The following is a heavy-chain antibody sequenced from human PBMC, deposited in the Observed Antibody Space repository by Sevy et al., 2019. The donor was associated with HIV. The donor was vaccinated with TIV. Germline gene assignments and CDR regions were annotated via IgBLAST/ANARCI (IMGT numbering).Heavy chain of an antibody. D-gene: IGHD5-12*01. V-gene: IGHV1-2*02. CDR1: GYSFTGHY. J-gene: IGHJ5*02. Sequence: ASVKVSCKASGYSFTGHYIHWFRQAPGQGLEWMGCINPNSGGTKFAQKFQGRVTMTRDTSISTAYMELSRLKSDDTAVFYCATYSDYGGAFDPWGQGTLVTVSS. CDR3: ATYSDYGGAFDP. CDR2: INPNSGGT.